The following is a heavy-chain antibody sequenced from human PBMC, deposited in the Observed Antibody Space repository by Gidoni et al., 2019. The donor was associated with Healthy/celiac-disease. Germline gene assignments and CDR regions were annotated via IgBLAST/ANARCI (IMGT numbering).Heavy chain of an antibody. CDR1: GGSISSGSYY. CDR2: IYTSGST. V-gene: IGHV4-61*02. Sequence: QVQLQESGPGLVKPSQTLSLTCTVSGGSISSGSYYWSWIRQPAGKGLEWIGRIYTSGSTNYNPSLKSRVTISVDTSKNQFSLKLSSVTAADTAVYYCARGPGSFPDYWGQGTLVTVSS. CDR3: ARGPGSFPDY. D-gene: IGHD3-10*01. J-gene: IGHJ4*02.